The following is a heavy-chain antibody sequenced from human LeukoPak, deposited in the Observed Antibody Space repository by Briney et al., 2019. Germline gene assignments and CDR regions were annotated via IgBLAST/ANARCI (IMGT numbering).Heavy chain of an antibody. Sequence: GGSLRLSCAASALTFSSYEMNWVRQAPGKGLEWVSFISSSGSTVYYADSVKGRFTISRDNAKNSLYLQMNSLRAEDTAVYYCARDCGYRYGCMGVWGQGTTVTVSS. CDR2: ISSSGSTV. V-gene: IGHV3-48*03. CDR3: ARDCGYRYGCMGV. D-gene: IGHD5-18*01. J-gene: IGHJ6*02. CDR1: ALTFSSYE.